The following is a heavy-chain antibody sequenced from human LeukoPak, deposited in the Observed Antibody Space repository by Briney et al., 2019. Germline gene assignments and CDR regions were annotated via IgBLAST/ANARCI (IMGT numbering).Heavy chain of an antibody. CDR2: INPNSGGT. Sequence: GASVKVSCKASGYTFTGYYMHWVRQAPGQGLEWMGWINPNSGGTNYAQKFQGRVTMTRDTSISTAYMELSRLRSEDTAVYYCARDLDYDSSGYSPYWGQGTLVTVSS. CDR3: ARDLDYDSSGYSPY. CDR1: GYTFTGYY. D-gene: IGHD3-22*01. V-gene: IGHV1-2*02. J-gene: IGHJ4*02.